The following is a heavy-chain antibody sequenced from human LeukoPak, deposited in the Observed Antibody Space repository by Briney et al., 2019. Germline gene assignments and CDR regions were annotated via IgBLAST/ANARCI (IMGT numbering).Heavy chain of an antibody. Sequence: PGGSLRLSCAASGFTFSSYGMSWVRQAPGKGLEWVSSVSGSGGSIFYADSVKGRFSISRDNSKNTLNLQMNSLRAEDTAVYYCAKSYYYGSGGYSLTAFDIWGQGTMVTVSS. J-gene: IGHJ3*02. V-gene: IGHV3-23*01. D-gene: IGHD3-10*01. CDR1: GFTFSSYG. CDR2: VSGSGGSI. CDR3: AKSYYYGSGGYSLTAFDI.